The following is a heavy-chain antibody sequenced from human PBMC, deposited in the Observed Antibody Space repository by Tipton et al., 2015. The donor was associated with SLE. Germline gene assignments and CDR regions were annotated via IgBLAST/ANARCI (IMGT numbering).Heavy chain of an antibody. J-gene: IGHJ4*02. CDR3: ARGLTMIVVVTLDY. CDR1: GGSFSGYY. V-gene: IGHV4-34*01. D-gene: IGHD3-22*01. Sequence: TLSLTCAVYGGSFSGYYWSWIRQPPGKGLEWIGEINHSGSTNYNPSLKSRVTISVDTSKNQFSLKLSSVTAADTAVYYCARGLTMIVVVTLDYWGQGTLVTGSS. CDR2: INHSGST.